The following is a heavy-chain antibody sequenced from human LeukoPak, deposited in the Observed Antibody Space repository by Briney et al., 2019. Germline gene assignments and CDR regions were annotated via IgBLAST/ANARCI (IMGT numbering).Heavy chain of an antibody. J-gene: IGHJ6*02. CDR3: ARTEGSGSYQDYYYYGMDV. Sequence: SETLSLTCTVSGGSISSGSYYWSWIRQPAGKGLEWIGRIYTSGSTNYNPSLKSRVTISVDSSKNQFSLKLSSVTAADTAVYYCARTEGSGSYQDYYYYGMDVWGQGTTVTVSS. V-gene: IGHV4-61*02. CDR2: IYTSGST. CDR1: GGSISSGSYY. D-gene: IGHD3-10*01.